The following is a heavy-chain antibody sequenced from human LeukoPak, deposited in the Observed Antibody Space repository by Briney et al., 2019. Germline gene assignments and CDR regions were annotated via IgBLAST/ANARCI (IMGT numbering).Heavy chain of an antibody. D-gene: IGHD6-6*01. CDR1: GGSISSGGYY. CDR3: ARGGEQLVPYYYYYMDV. CDR2: IYHSGST. Sequence: SQTLSLTCTVSGGSISSGGYYWSWIRQPPGKGLEWIGYIYHSGSTYYNPSLKSRGTISVDRSKNQFSLKLSSVTAADTAVYYCARGGEQLVPYYYYYMDVWGKGTTVTVSS. J-gene: IGHJ6*03. V-gene: IGHV4-30-2*01.